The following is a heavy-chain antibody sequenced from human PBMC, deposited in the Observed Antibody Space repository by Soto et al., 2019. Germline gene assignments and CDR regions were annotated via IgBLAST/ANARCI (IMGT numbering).Heavy chain of an antibody. CDR3: TRANWYSEY. CDR2: IYYNGNT. Sequence: SETLSLTCXVFGGSISNHYWSWIRQPPGKGLEWIGYIYYNGNTNYNPPLKSRVTMSVDTSKNQISLKLSSVTAADTAVYYCTRANWYSEYWGQGTLVTVSS. J-gene: IGHJ4*02. CDR1: GGSISNHY. D-gene: IGHD7-27*01. V-gene: IGHV4-59*11.